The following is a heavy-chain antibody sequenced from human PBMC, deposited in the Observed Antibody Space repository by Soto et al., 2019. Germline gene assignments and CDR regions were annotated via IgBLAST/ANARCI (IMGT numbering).Heavy chain of an antibody. CDR2: IYHSGST. D-gene: IGHD3-10*01. V-gene: IGHV4-30-2*01. Sequence: PSETLSLTCAVSGVSISSGGYSWSWIRQPPGKGLEWIGYIYHSGSTYYNPSLKSRVTISVDRSKNHFSLKLSSVTAADTAVYYCAREIRAMVRGVTNDAFDIWGQGTMITVSS. J-gene: IGHJ3*02. CDR3: AREIRAMVRGVTNDAFDI. CDR1: GVSISSGGYS.